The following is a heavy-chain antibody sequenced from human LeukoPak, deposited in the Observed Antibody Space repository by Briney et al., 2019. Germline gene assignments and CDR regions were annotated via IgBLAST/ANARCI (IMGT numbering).Heavy chain of an antibody. Sequence: ASVKVSCKASGGTFSGYAISWVRQAPGQGLEWMGGISAYNGNTNYAQKLQGRVTMTTDTSTSTAYMELRSLRSDDTAVYYCARGVGATRAEYFQHWGQGTLVTVSS. D-gene: IGHD1-26*01. CDR1: GGTFSGYA. V-gene: IGHV1-18*01. CDR3: ARGVGATRAEYFQH. J-gene: IGHJ1*01. CDR2: ISAYNGNT.